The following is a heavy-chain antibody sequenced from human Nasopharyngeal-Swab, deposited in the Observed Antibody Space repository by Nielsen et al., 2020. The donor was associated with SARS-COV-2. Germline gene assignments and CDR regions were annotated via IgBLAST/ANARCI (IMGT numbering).Heavy chain of an antibody. D-gene: IGHD6-19*01. CDR1: GYTFTGYY. J-gene: IGHJ3*02. CDR2: INPNSGGT. Sequence: ASVKVSCKASGYTFTGYYMHWVRQAPGQGLEWMGWINPNSGGTNYAQKFQGRVTVTRDTSISTAYMELSRLRSDDTAVYYCARGSAVAGLGMRDAFDIWGQGTMVTVSS. V-gene: IGHV1-2*02. CDR3: ARGSAVAGLGMRDAFDI.